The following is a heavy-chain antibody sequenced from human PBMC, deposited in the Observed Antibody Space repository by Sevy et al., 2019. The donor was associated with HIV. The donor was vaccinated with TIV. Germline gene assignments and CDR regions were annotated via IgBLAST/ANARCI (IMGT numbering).Heavy chain of an antibody. Sequence: SETLSLTCTVSGGSITSLYWNWIRQPPGKGLEWIANIYYNGHINYNPSLKSRVTLSLDTSKNQFSLRLSSVTAAATAMYYRSGEPAWGRGYSCGQGTLVTVSS. V-gene: IGHV4-59*08. CDR2: IYYNGHI. D-gene: IGHD1-26*01. J-gene: IGHJ4*02. CDR3: SGEPAWGRGYS. CDR1: GGSITSLY.